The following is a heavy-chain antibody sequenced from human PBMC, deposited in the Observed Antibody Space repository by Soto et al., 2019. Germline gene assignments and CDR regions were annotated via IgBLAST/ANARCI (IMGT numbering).Heavy chain of an antibody. CDR2: ASDKTNDYST. D-gene: IGHD2-2*01. CDR1: GFIFSDHY. V-gene: IGHV3-72*01. CDR3: GRSRSSSTRTYMDV. Sequence: DVQVVESGGGLVQPGGSLRLSCTGSGFIFSDHYIDWARQAPGKGLEWIGRASDKTNDYSTAYGASVKGRFIDSRDDLKNSVYLQMNSLRSEDTAVYYCGRSRSSSTRTYMDVWGRGTTVIVSS. J-gene: IGHJ6*03.